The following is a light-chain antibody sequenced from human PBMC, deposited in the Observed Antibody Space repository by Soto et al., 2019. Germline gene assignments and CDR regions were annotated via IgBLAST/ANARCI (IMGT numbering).Light chain of an antibody. CDR2: AAS. CDR3: QQYDNYPRT. V-gene: IGKV1-16*01. CDR1: QDISNY. J-gene: IGKJ2*01. Sequence: DIQLTQSPSSLSASIGDGVTITCRASQDISNYLAWFQQKPGTAPKSLIYAASSLQSGVPSRFRGSGSVTDFTLTISSLQPEDFATYYCQQYDNYPRTFGQGTKLEIK.